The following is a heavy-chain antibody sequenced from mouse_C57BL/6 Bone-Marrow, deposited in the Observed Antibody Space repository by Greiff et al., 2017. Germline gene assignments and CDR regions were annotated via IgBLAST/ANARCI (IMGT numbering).Heavy chain of an antibody. CDR2: IHPNSGST. J-gene: IGHJ2*01. CDR1: GYTFTSYW. Sequence: VQLQQPGAELVKPGASVKLSCKASGYTFTSYWMHWVKQRPGQGLEWIGMIHPNSGSTNYNEKFKSKATLTVDKSSSTAYMQLSSLTSEDSAVYYCARCGYYYGGNYWGQGTTLTVSS. D-gene: IGHD1-1*01. CDR3: ARCGYYYGGNY. V-gene: IGHV1-64*01.